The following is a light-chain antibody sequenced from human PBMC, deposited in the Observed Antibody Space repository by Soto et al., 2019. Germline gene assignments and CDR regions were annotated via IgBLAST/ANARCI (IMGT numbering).Light chain of an antibody. CDR3: QSFDSSLSGWL. Sequence: QPVLTQPPSVSGAPGQRVTISCTGRSSNIGAGYDVHWYQQLPGTAPKLLISGDTNRPSGVPDRFSGSKSGTSASLAITGLRAEDEADYYCQSFDSSLSGWLFGGGTKLTVL. V-gene: IGLV1-40*01. J-gene: IGLJ3*02. CDR2: GDT. CDR1: SSNIGAGYD.